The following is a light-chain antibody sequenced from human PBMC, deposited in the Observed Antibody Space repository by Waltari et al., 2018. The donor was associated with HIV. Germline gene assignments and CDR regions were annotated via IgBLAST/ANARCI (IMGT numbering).Light chain of an antibody. Sequence: EIVMIQSPATLSVSPGERATISCRASETIRSSLAWYQKKPGQGPRLLIYGATTRATGIPDRFSGSGLATQFTLTINSLQAEDFAVYFCQQYGDWPLTFGGGTKVEI. CDR1: ETIRSS. CDR2: GAT. V-gene: IGKV3-15*01. CDR3: QQYGDWPLT. J-gene: IGKJ4*01.